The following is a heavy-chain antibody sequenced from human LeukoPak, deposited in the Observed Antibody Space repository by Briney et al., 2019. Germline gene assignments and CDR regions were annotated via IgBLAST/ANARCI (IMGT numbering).Heavy chain of an antibody. J-gene: IGHJ5*02. D-gene: IGHD6-6*01. CDR1: DFSISSAYY. V-gene: IGHV4-38-2*01. CDR2: IYHSGST. Sequence: SETLSLTCAVSDFSISSAYYWGWIRQPPGKGLEWIGSIYHSGSTYYNSSLKSRVTISIDTPKNHFSLNLISVTVADTAVYYCARGPWYTSSSWFDTWGQGTLVTVSS. CDR3: ARGPWYTSSSWFDT.